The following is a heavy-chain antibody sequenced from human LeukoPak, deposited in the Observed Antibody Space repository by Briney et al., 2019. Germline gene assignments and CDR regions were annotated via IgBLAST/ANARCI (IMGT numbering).Heavy chain of an antibody. CDR1: ADSLSSGGHY. CDR2: IHHSGRS. CDR3: ARGGNRFRGFYFDY. V-gene: IGHV4-31*03. J-gene: IGHJ4*02. Sequence: PSETLSLTCTVSADSLSSGGHYGAWIRQFPGKGLESIGFIHHSGRSRHNTSLTARVAISVDTSRKQFAMKLSSVTAADTAMYYCARGGNRFRGFYFDYWGQGIQVIVSS.